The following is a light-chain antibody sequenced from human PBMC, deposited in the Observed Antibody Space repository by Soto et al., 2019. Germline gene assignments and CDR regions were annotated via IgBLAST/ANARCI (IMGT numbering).Light chain of an antibody. Sequence: EIVMTQSPATLSVSPGVRATLSCRASQSVSTNLAWYQQKPGQAPRLLIYGANTRATGIPARFSGSGSGTEFTLTISSLQSEDFAVYYCQQYNNWPRTFGQGTKVDIK. CDR2: GAN. V-gene: IGKV3-15*01. CDR3: QQYNNWPRT. J-gene: IGKJ1*01. CDR1: QSVSTN.